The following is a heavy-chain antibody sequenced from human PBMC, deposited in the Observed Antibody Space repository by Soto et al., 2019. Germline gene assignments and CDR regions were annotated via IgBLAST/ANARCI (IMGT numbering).Heavy chain of an antibody. J-gene: IGHJ5*02. V-gene: IGHV1-8*01. CDR2: MNHGSGDT. Sequence: GASVKVSCKASGSSLTNNDVSWVRQATGQGLEWMGWMNHGSGDTGYAQKFQGRVTMTRDISIATASMELSSLSPDDTAIYYCARMATFGSLNWFDPWGQGTLVTVYS. CDR1: GSSLTNND. CDR3: ARMATFGSLNWFDP. D-gene: IGHD3-16*01.